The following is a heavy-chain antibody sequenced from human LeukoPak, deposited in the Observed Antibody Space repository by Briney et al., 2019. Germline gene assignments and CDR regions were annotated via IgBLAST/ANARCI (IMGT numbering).Heavy chain of an antibody. J-gene: IGHJ5*02. D-gene: IGHD2-2*03. CDR3: ARRAGYCSSTSCYGSWFDP. CDR1: GGSFSGYY. CDR2: INHSGST. Sequence: PSETLSLTCAVYGGSFSGYYWSWIRQPPGKGLEWIGEINHSGSTNYNPSLKSRVTISVDTSKNQFSLKLSSVTAADTAVYYCARRAGYCSSTSCYGSWFDPWGQGTLVTVSS. V-gene: IGHV4-34*01.